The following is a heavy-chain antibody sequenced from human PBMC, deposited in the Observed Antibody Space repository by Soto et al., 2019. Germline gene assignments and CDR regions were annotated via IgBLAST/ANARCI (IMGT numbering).Heavy chain of an antibody. CDR3: TRQIAQLLPD. J-gene: IGHJ4*02. CDR1: GFTFSGSA. CDR2: TRSKANSYAT. D-gene: IGHD2-2*01. Sequence: PGGSLRLSCAASGFTFSGSAMHWVRQASGKGLEWVGRTRSKANSYATAYAASVKGRFTISRDDSKNTAYLQMNSLKTEDTAVYYCTRQIAQLLPDWGQGTLVTVSS. V-gene: IGHV3-73*01.